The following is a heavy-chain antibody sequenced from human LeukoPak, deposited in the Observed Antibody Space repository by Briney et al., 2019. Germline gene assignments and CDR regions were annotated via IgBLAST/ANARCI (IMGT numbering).Heavy chain of an antibody. J-gene: IGHJ4*02. D-gene: IGHD1-26*01. CDR2: IYPDDSDT. CDR1: GYSFTNYW. V-gene: IGHV5-51*01. Sequence: GESLKISCKGSGYSFTNYWIDWVRQVPGKGLEWMGIIYPDDSDTRYSPSFQGQVTISADKSINTAYLQWSSLKASDTAMYFCARHEVGSSDYWGQGTLVTVSS. CDR3: ARHEVGSSDY.